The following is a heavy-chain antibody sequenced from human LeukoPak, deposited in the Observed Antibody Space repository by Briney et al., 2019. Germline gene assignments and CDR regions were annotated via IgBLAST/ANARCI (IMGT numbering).Heavy chain of an antibody. D-gene: IGHD3-10*01. CDR2: IYYSGST. CDR3: ARNYFGSGSYSGIFDY. CDR1: GGSISTSSYY. V-gene: IGHV4-61*05. J-gene: IGHJ4*02. Sequence: PLGTLSLTCTVSGGSISTSSYYWGWIRQPPGKGLEWIGYIYYSGSTNYNPSLKSRVTISVDTSKNQFSLKLSSVTAADTAVYYCARNYFGSGSYSGIFDYWGQGTLVTVSS.